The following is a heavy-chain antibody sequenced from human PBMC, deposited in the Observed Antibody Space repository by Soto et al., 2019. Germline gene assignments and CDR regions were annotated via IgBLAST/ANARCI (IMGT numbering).Heavy chain of an antibody. D-gene: IGHD3-10*01. CDR3: AKDRGSRFHNY. CDR2: ISGSGGST. Sequence: EVQLLESGGGLVQPGGSLRLSCAASGFTFSSYAMSWVRQAPGKGLEWVSAISGSGGSTYHADSVKGRFTISRDNSKNTRYLQMNSLRAEDTAVYYCAKDRGSRFHNYWGQGTLVTVSS. J-gene: IGHJ4*02. V-gene: IGHV3-23*01. CDR1: GFTFSSYA.